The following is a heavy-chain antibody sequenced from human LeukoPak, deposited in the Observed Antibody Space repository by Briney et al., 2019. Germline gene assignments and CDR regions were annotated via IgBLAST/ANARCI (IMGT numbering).Heavy chain of an antibody. V-gene: IGHV1-69*01. Sequence: SVKVSCKASGGTFSSYAISWVRQAPGQGLEWMGGIIPIFGTANYARKFQGRVTITADESTSTAYMELSSLRSEDTAVYYCARGTYSSSSPMDVWGQGTTVTVSS. CDR3: ARGTYSSSSPMDV. CDR2: IIPIFGTA. D-gene: IGHD6-6*01. J-gene: IGHJ6*02. CDR1: GGTFSSYA.